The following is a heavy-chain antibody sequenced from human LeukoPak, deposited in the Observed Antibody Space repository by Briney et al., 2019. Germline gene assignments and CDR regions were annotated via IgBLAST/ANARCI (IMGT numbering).Heavy chain of an antibody. D-gene: IGHD5-12*01. Sequence: TGGSLRCICTTSGFTFTSYWLGWVRQAPGKGPEWVTNMNGDGSEVYYLDSVRGRFTISRDTAKKSVYLQMDSLRAEDTAMYYCARFPPASMVGESGSYYIDVWGKGPTVAVSS. V-gene: IGHV3-7*01. J-gene: IGHJ6*03. CDR1: GFTFTSYW. CDR3: ARFPPASMVGESGSYYIDV. CDR2: MNGDGSEV.